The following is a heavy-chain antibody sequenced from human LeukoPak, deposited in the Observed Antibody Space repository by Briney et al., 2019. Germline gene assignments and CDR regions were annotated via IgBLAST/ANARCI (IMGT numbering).Heavy chain of an antibody. D-gene: IGHD5-24*01. J-gene: IGHJ4*02. CDR3: ARITVEMATITKIDY. CDR2: ISADNGNT. V-gene: IGHV1-18*01. CDR1: GYTFTSYA. Sequence: ASVKVSCKASGYTFTSYAISWVRQAPGQGLEWMGWISADNGNTDYAQRFQGRVTMTTDTSTSTAYMELSSLRSEDTAVYYCARITVEMATITKIDYWGQGTLVTVSS.